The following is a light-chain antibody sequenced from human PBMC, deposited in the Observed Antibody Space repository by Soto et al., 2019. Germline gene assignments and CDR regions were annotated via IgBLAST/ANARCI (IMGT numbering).Light chain of an antibody. J-gene: IGKJ1*01. CDR1: QSINIW. CDR2: KAS. V-gene: IGKV1-5*03. Sequence: DIQMTQSPSTLSGSVVDRGTISCRASQSINIWLAWYQQKPGRAPKLLIYKASTLESGVPSRFSGSGSGTEFTLTISSLQPDDFATYYCQQYNVYWTFGQGTKVDIK. CDR3: QQYNVYWT.